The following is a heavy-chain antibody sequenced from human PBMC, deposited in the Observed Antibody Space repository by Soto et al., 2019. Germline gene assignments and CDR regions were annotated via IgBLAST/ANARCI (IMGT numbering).Heavy chain of an antibody. CDR3: ARGPLGYDILTGPTPLDYYYYMDV. V-gene: IGHV1-8*01. J-gene: IGHJ6*03. D-gene: IGHD3-9*01. CDR2: MNPNSGNT. CDR1: GYTFTSYD. Sequence: GASVKVSCKASGYTFTSYDINWVRQATGQGLEWMGWMNPNSGNTGYAQKFQGRVTMTRNTSISTAYMELSSLRSEDTAVYYCARGPLGYDILTGPTPLDYYYYMDVWGKGTTVTVSS.